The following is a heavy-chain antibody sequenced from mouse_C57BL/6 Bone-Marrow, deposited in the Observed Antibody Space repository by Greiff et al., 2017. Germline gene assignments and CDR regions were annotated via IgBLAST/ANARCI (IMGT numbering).Heavy chain of an antibody. CDR2: IDPSDSYT. Sequence: QVHVKQPGAELVRPGTSVKLSCKASGYTFTSYWMHWVKQRPGQGLEWIGVIDPSDSYTNYNQKFQGKATLTVDTSSRPAYMQLSSLTSEGSAVYFCEIWGSGYLAWFAYWGQGALVNVSA. V-gene: IGHV1-59*01. J-gene: IGHJ3*01. CDR3: EIWGSGYLAWFAY. D-gene: IGHD3-2*02. CDR1: GYTFTSYW.